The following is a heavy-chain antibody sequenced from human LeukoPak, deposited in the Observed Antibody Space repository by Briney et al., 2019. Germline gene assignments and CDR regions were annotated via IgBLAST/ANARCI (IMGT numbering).Heavy chain of an antibody. D-gene: IGHD3-3*01. J-gene: IGHJ6*03. CDR1: GGTFSSYA. CDR2: TIPIFGTA. CDR3: ARDPYDFWSGSYYYMDV. Sequence: SVKVSCKASGGTFSSYAISWVRQAPGQGLEWMGGTIPIFGTANYAQKFQGRVTITADESTGTAYMELSSLRSEDTAVYYCARDPYDFWSGSYYYMDVWGKGTTVTVSS. V-gene: IGHV1-69*01.